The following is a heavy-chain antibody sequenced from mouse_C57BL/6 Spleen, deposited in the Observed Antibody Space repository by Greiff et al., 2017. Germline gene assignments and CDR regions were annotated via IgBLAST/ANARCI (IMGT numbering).Heavy chain of an antibody. CDR2: IYPGSGST. D-gene: IGHD2-4*01. J-gene: IGHJ3*01. CDR3: AIFDYDRAY. CDR1: GYNFNRYR. V-gene: IGHV1-55*01. Sequence: QVQLQQPGAELVKPGASVKMSCKASGYNFNRYRITWVKQRHGQGLEWIGDIYPGSGSTKYNEKFKSKATLTVDTSSSTAYMQLSSLTSEASAVYYCAIFDYDRAYWGQGTLVTVSA.